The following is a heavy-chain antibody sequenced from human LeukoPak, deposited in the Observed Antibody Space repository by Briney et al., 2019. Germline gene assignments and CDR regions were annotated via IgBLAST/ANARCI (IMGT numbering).Heavy chain of an antibody. D-gene: IGHD5-12*01. CDR3: ARPNGGYYNWFNL. CDR1: GYTFTGYS. CDR2: INPNSGDT. Sequence: ASVKVSCKASGYTFTGYSIHWVRQAPGQGLEWMGCINPNSGDTNYPQKFQDRVTLSRDTSISTAYMELTDLRSDDTAMYYCARPNGGYYNWFNLWGQGTLVTVSS. V-gene: IGHV1-2*02. J-gene: IGHJ5*02.